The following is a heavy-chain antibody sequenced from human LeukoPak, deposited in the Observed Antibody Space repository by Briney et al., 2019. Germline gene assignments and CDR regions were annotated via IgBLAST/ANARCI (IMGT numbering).Heavy chain of an antibody. CDR1: GYTFTGYY. Sequence: ASVKVSCKASGYTFTGYYMHWVRQAPGQGLGWMGWINPNSGGTNYAQKFQGRVTMTRDTSISTAYMELSRLRSDDTAVYYCASIAAAGNPFDYWGQGTLVTVSS. V-gene: IGHV1-2*02. J-gene: IGHJ4*02. CDR3: ASIAAAGNPFDY. D-gene: IGHD6-13*01. CDR2: INPNSGGT.